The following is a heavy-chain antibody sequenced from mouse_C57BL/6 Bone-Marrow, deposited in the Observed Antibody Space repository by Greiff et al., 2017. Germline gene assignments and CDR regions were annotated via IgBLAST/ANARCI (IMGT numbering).Heavy chain of an antibody. CDR1: GYSITSGYY. V-gene: IGHV3-6*01. CDR2: ISYDGSN. D-gene: IGHD3-3*01. J-gene: IGHJ2*01. Sequence: EVQLVESGPGLVKPSQSLSLTCSVTGYSITSGYYWNWIRQFPGNKLEWMGYISYDGSNNYNPSLKNRISITRDTSKNQFFLKLNSVTTEDTATYYCARDPGTGYWGQGTTLTVSS. CDR3: ARDPGTGY.